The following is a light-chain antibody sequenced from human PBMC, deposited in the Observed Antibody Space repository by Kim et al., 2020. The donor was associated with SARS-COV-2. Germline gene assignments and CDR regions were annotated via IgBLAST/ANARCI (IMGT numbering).Light chain of an antibody. Sequence: DIQMTQSPSSLSASVGDRVTITCRASQSISRYLNWYQQQPGKAPKLLIYAASSLQSGVPSRFSGSGSGTHFTLTISSLLPEDYATYYCQQSSTAPLLTFGGGTKVDIK. V-gene: IGKV1-39*01. CDR3: QQSSTAPLLT. CDR1: QSISRY. CDR2: AAS. J-gene: IGKJ4*01.